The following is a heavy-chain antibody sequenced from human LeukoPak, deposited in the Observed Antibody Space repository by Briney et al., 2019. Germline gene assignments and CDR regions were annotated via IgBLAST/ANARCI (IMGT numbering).Heavy chain of an antibody. D-gene: IGHD6-19*01. V-gene: IGHV4-61*01. J-gene: IGHJ5*02. Sequence: SETLSLTCTVSGGSVSSGSYYWSWIRQPPGKGLEWIGYVYYTGSTNYNPSLKSRVTISVDTSKNQLSLKLTSVTAADTAVYYCARSGVGVAGTDRWGQGTLVTVSS. CDR3: ARSGVGVAGTDR. CDR2: VYYTGST. CDR1: GGSVSSGSYY.